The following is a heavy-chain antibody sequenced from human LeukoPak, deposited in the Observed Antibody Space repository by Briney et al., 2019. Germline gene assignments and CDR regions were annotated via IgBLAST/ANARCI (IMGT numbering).Heavy chain of an antibody. CDR1: GFTFSSYA. D-gene: IGHD5-12*01. CDR2: ISGSGGST. J-gene: IGHJ4*02. CDR3: ARGWGGYSSYPPDY. Sequence: GGSLRLSCAASGFTFSSYAMSWVRQAPGKGLEWVSAISGSGGSTYYADSVKGRFTISRDLASNSLLLQMSSLRVEDTAVYYCARGWGGYSSYPPDYWGQGILVIVSS. V-gene: IGHV3-23*01.